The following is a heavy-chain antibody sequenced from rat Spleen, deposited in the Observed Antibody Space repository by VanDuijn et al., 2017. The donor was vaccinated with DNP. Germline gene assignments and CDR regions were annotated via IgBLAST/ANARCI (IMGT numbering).Heavy chain of an antibody. CDR2: INSAGST. CDR3: ARWTYYFDY. Sequence: EVQLQESGPGLVKPSQSLSLTCSVTGYSITTSYRWNWIRKFPGNKLEWMGYINSAGSTNYNPSLKSRISITRDTSKNQFFLQVNSVTTEDTATYYCARWTYYFDYWGQGVMVTVSS. CDR1: GYSITTSYR. J-gene: IGHJ2*01. V-gene: IGHV3-3*01.